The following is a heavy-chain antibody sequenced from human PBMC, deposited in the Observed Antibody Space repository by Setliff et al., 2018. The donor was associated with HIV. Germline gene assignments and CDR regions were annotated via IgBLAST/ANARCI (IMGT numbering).Heavy chain of an antibody. J-gene: IGHJ2*01. CDR3: ARNGPTKVPYDF. CDR2: INPNSGGT. CDR1: GGTFRSYS. D-gene: IGHD4-4*01. Sequence: GASVKVSCKASGGTFRSYSINWVRQAPGQGLEWMGRINPNSGGTNYAQKFQGRVTMTRDTSISTAYMELSSLRSEDTAVYYCARNGPTKVPYDFWGRGTLVTVSS. V-gene: IGHV1-2*06.